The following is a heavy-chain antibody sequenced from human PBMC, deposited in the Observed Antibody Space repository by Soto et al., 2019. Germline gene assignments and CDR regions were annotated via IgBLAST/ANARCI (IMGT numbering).Heavy chain of an antibody. Sequence: PSETLSLTCAVYGGSFSGYYWSWIRQPPGKGLEWIGEINHSGSTNYNPSLKSRVTISVDTSKNQFSLKLSSVTAADTAVYYCARNNPRITIFGVVIRGGYYYYGMDVWGQGTTVTVSS. D-gene: IGHD3-3*01. J-gene: IGHJ6*02. CDR1: GGSFSGYY. CDR2: INHSGST. CDR3: ARNNPRITIFGVVIRGGYYYYGMDV. V-gene: IGHV4-34*01.